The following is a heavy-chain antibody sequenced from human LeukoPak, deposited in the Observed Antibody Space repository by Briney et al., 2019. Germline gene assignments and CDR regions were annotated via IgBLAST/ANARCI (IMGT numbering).Heavy chain of an antibody. D-gene: IGHD6-25*01. J-gene: IGHJ6*03. CDR3: AKPVRAAVLMDV. CDR1: GFTFSSYS. V-gene: IGHV3-21*04. Sequence: PGGSLRLSCAASGFTFSSYSMNWVRQAPGKGLEWVSSISSSSSYIYYADSVKGRFTISRDNAKNSLYLQMNSLRAEDTAVYYCAKPVRAAVLMDVWGKGTTVTVSS. CDR2: ISSSSSYI.